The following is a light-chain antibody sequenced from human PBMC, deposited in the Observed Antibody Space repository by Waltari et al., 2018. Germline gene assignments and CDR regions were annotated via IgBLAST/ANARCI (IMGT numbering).Light chain of an antibody. V-gene: IGLV2-23*01. J-gene: IGLJ1*01. Sequence: QSALTQPASVSGSPGQSITISCTGASADLASYNLVSWYQHHPAKAPKLMIYEAVKRPSEVSNRFSGAKSGTTASLIISGLQADDEADYYCCSYTGSSTSYGCGSGTKVTVL. CDR3: CSYTGSSTSYG. CDR2: EAV. CDR1: SADLASYNL.